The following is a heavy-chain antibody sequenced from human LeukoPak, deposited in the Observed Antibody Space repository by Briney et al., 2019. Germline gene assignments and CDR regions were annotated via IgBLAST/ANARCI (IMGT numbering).Heavy chain of an antibody. J-gene: IGHJ4*02. CDR3: ARVARVANIDY. D-gene: IGHD4-23*01. CDR2: INHSGST. Sequence: SETLSLTCAVYGGSLSGYYWSWIRQPPGKGLEWIGEINHSGSTNYNPSLKSRVTISVDTSKNQFSLKLSSVTAADTAVYYCARVARVANIDYWGQGTLVTVSS. CDR1: GGSLSGYY. V-gene: IGHV4-34*01.